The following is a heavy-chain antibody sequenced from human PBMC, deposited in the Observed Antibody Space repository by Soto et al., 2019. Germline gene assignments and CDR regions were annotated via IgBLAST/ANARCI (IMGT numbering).Heavy chain of an antibody. J-gene: IGHJ4*02. D-gene: IGHD5-12*01. CDR2: ISFDGANT. CDR1: GFTFSSDV. Sequence: QVQLVESGGGVVPPWGSLRLSCAASGFTFSSDVMYCVRQAPGKGLEWLARISFDGANTYYADSVKGRFTISRSNSGNSLYRLMDSLRGEDTAVYYCARERGAPVDINMTLPATFDYWGQGTLVTGSS. V-gene: IGHV3-30-3*01. CDR3: ARERGAPVDINMTLPATFDY.